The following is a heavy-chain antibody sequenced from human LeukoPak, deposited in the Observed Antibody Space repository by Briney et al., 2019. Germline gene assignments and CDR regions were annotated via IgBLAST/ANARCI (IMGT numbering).Heavy chain of an antibody. CDR1: GFTFSNAW. Sequence: GGSLRLSCAASGFTFSNAWMSWVRQAPGKGLEWVSVTSGSGGSTYYADSVRGRFTISRDNSKNTLYLQMNSLRVEDTAVYYCAKGVLGTTVTTASGYWGQGTLVTVSS. D-gene: IGHD4-17*01. J-gene: IGHJ4*02. CDR2: TSGSGGST. V-gene: IGHV3-23*01. CDR3: AKGVLGTTVTTASGY.